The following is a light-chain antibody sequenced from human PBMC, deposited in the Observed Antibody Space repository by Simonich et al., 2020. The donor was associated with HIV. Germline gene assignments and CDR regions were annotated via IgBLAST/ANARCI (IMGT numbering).Light chain of an antibody. CDR3: QQRSKCPLT. CDR1: QSVSSF. V-gene: IGKV3-11*01. J-gene: IGKJ5*01. CDR2: DAS. Sequence: EIVLTQSPATLSLSPGESPTLPCRASQSVSSFLAWYQQKPGQAPRLPIYDASNRATGIPARFSGSGSRTDFTLTISSLEPEDFAVYYCQQRSKCPLTFGQGTRLEIK.